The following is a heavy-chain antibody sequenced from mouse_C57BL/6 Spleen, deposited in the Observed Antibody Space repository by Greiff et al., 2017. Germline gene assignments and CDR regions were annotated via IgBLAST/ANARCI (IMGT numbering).Heavy chain of an antibody. D-gene: IGHD1-1*01. J-gene: IGHJ4*01. Sequence: VQLQQPGAELVRPGTSVKLSCKASGYTFTSYWMHWVKQRPGQGLEWIGVIDPSDSYTNYNQKFKGKATLTVDTSSSTAYMQLSSLTSEDSAVYYCASTVVATTSMDYWGQGTSVTVSS. V-gene: IGHV1-59*01. CDR3: ASTVVATTSMDY. CDR1: GYTFTSYW. CDR2: IDPSDSYT.